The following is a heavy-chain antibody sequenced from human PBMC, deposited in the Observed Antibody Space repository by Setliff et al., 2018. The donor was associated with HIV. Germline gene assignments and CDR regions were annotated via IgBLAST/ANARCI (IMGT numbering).Heavy chain of an antibody. D-gene: IGHD3-22*01. CDR3: ARAVWARTMTFVDFAYYFDY. J-gene: IGHJ4*02. Sequence: VASVKVSCKASGYTFPASYIHWVRQAPGQGLEWMGWIKPDGGVAKYAQKFQGRVTMTRDTSISTAYMELHRLRSDDTAVYFCARAVWARTMTFVDFAYYFDYWGQGTLVTVSS. CDR1: GYTFPASY. V-gene: IGHV1-2*02. CDR2: IKPDGGVA.